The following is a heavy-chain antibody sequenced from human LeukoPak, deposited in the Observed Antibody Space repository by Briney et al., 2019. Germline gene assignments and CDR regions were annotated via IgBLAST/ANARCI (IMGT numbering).Heavy chain of an antibody. CDR2: MNPSSGNT. CDR1: GYTFTSYD. V-gene: IGHV1-8*01. D-gene: IGHD3-22*01. J-gene: IGHJ4*02. Sequence: ASVKVSCKASGYTFTSYDINWVRQATGQGLEWMGWMNPSSGNTGYAQKFQGRVTMTRNTSISTAYMELSRLRSDDTAVYYCARGFLGYYDSSGFADYWGQGTLVTVSS. CDR3: ARGFLGYYDSSGFADY.